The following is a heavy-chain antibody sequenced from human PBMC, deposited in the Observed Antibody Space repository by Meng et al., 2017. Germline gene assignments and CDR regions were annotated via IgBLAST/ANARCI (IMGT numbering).Heavy chain of an antibody. V-gene: IGHV7-4-1*02. D-gene: IGHD2-15*01. CDR2: INTNTGNP. CDR1: GYTLTSYA. J-gene: IGHJ5*02. CDR3: ARLVAGTFGQLFDP. Sequence: VKSGFDWKKPGDSVKVSFKASGYTLTSYAMNWGRQAPGQGLEWMGWINTNTGNPTYAQGFTGRFVFSLDTSVSTAYLQISSLKAEDTAVYYCARLVAGTFGQLFDPWGQGTLVTVSS.